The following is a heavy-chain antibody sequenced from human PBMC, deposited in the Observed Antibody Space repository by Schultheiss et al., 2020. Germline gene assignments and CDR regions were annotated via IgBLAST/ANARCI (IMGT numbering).Heavy chain of an antibody. V-gene: IGHV2-5*02. J-gene: IGHJ1*01. CDR1: GFSLSTSGVG. D-gene: IGHD3-10*01. Sequence: SGPTLVKPTQTLTLTCTFSGFSLSTSGVGVGWIRQPPGKALEWLALIYWDDDKRYSPSLKSRLTITKDSSKNQVVLTMTSMDPVDTATYYCAHRQMVAGHFQHWGQGTLGTVHS. CDR2: IYWDDDK. CDR3: AHRQMVAGHFQH.